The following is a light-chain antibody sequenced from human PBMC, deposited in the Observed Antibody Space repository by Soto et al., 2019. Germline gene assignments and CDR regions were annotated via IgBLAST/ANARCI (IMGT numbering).Light chain of an antibody. CDR3: QQRSVWVT. J-gene: IGKJ5*01. V-gene: IGKV3-11*01. Sequence: PGERATLSCRTSQSINSALAWYQQKPGQAPSLLIYDASNRANGIPARFSGSGSGTDFTLTISSAEPEDSAVYYCQQRSVWVTFGQGTRLEIK. CDR1: QSINSA. CDR2: DAS.